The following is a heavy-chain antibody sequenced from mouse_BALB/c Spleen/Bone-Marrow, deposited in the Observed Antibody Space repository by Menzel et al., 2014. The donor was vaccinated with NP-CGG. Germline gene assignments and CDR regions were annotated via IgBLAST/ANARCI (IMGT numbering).Heavy chain of an antibody. Sequence: EVKLVESGGGLVQPGGSLKLSCAASGFDFSRYWMSWVRQAPGKGLEWIGEINPDSSTINYTPSLKDKFIISRDNAKNTLYLQMSKVRSEDTALYYCARPDDCYYAMYYWGQGTSVTVSS. J-gene: IGHJ4*01. V-gene: IGHV4-1*02. CDR1: GFDFSRYW. CDR2: INPDSSTI. CDR3: ARPDDCYYAMYY.